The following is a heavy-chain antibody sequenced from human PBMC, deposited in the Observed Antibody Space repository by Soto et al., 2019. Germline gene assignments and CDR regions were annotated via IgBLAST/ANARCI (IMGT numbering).Heavy chain of an antibody. D-gene: IGHD3-10*01. CDR2: IYYSGST. CDR3: ASRGITMVRGVISPYFDY. CDR1: GGSISSGDYY. Sequence: SETLSLTCTVSGGSISSGDYYWSWIRQPPGKGLEWIGYIYYSGSTYYNPSLKSRVTISVDTSKNQFSLKLSSVTAADTAVYYCASRGITMVRGVISPYFDYWGQGTLVTVSS. V-gene: IGHV4-30-4*01. J-gene: IGHJ4*02.